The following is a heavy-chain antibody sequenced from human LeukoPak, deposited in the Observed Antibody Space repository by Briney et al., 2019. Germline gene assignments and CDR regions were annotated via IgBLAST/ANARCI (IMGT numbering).Heavy chain of an antibody. CDR3: TRDLREGTTPDASDI. CDR1: GFTFNTYW. V-gene: IGHV3-74*01. J-gene: IGHJ3*02. D-gene: IGHD1-7*01. Sequence: QSGGSLRLSCAASGFTFNTYWMHWVRQAPGKGLVWVSRLNSDGSRTSYADSVKGRFTISRDNAKNTLYLQMNSLRAEDTAVYYCTRDLREGTTPDASDIWGQGTMVTVSS. CDR2: LNSDGSRT.